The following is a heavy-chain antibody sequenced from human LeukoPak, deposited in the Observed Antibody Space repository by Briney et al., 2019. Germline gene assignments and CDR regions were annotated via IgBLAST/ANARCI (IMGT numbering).Heavy chain of an antibody. D-gene: IGHD5/OR15-5a*01. CDR3: ARKQVSTSNLDY. CDR2: INPNSGGT. CDR1: GYTFTGYY. J-gene: IGHJ4*02. V-gene: IGHV1-2*02. Sequence: GASVTVSCKASGYTFTGYYIHWVRQAPGQGLEWMGWINPNSGGTNYAQKFQGRVTMTRDTSISTAYMELSRLRSDDTAVYYCARKQVSTSNLDYWGEGTLFIVSS.